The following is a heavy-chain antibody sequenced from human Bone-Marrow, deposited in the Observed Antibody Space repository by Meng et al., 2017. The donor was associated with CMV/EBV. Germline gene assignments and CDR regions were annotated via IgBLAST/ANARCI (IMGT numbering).Heavy chain of an antibody. J-gene: IGHJ4*02. D-gene: IGHD3-22*01. CDR1: GFSFSSDG. V-gene: IGHV3-30*02. Sequence: GGSLRLSCAASGFSFSSDGMHWVRQVPGKGPEWVAFIWYDGSQTFYADSVKGRFTISRDNSKNTLYLQMNSLRAEDTAMYFCARRNYYDNSNYFCSSYYYDNWGQGTLVPVSS. CDR3: ARRNYYDNSNYFCSSYYYDN. CDR2: IWYDGSQT.